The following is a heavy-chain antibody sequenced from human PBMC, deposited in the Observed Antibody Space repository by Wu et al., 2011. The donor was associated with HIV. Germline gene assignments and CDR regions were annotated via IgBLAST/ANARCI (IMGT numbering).Heavy chain of an antibody. CDR1: GYTFTDYY. V-gene: IGHV1-2*02. D-gene: IGHD2-15*01. Sequence: QVQLVQSGAEVKKPGASVKVSCKASGYTFTDYYIHWVRQAPGQGLEWMGWINTNSGGTKFAQTFQGRVTLTRDTSISTAYMEMTRLQSDDTAVYYCARAASAAGGDYWGQGTLVTVSS. CDR3: ARAASAAGGDY. J-gene: IGHJ4*02. CDR2: INTNSGGT.